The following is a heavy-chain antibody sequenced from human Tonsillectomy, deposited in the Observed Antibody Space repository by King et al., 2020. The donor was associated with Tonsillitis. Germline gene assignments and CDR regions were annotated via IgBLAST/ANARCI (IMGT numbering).Heavy chain of an antibody. V-gene: IGHV2-5*02. Sequence: ITLKESGPTLVKPTQTLTLTCTFSGFSLSTSGMGVGWIRQPPGKALEWLALIYLVDDKRYSPSLKSRPNITKDTSKNQVVLTMTNMDPVDTATYYCAHKPKPLLHRYFDPWGQGTLVTVSS. CDR2: IYLVDDK. D-gene: IGHD2-15*01. CDR3: AHKPKPLLHRYFDP. J-gene: IGHJ4*02. CDR1: GFSLSTSGMG.